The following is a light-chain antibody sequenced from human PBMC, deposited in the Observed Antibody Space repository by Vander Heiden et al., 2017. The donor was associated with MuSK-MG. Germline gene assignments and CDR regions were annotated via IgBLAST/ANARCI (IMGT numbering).Light chain of an antibody. V-gene: IGKV3-20*01. J-gene: IGKJ1*01. CDR2: GAS. CDR1: QSVNSYY. Sequence: EIVLTQSPGTLSLSPGERATLSCRASQSVNSYYLGWYQQKPGQAPRLLIFGASSRAAGIPDRFSGSGSGTDFTLTISRLEPEDFAVYYWQHDFSSQTFGQGTMVEIK. CDR3: QHDFSSQT.